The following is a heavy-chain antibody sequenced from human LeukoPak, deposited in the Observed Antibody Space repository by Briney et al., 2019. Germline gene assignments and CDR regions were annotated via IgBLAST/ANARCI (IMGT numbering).Heavy chain of an antibody. Sequence: SETLSLTCTVSGGSISSYYWSWIRQPPGKGLEWIGYIYHSGSTYYNPSLKSRVTISVDRSKNQFSLKLSSVTAADTAVYYCARVEVVTAILDYWGQGTLVTVSS. CDR2: IYHSGST. CDR3: ARVEVVTAILDY. J-gene: IGHJ4*02. CDR1: GGSISSYY. D-gene: IGHD2-21*02. V-gene: IGHV4-59*12.